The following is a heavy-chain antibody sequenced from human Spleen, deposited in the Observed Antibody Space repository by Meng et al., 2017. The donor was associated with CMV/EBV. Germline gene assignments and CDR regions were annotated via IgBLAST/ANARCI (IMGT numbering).Heavy chain of an antibody. D-gene: IGHD6-19*01. CDR3: AKDIASGYPAGSWFDP. Sequence: SLKISCAASGFTFDDYAMHWVRQAPGKGLEWVSGISWNSGSIGYADSVKGRFTISRDNAKNSLYLQMNSLGAEDTALYYCAKDIASGYPAGSWFDPWGQGTLVTVSS. CDR2: ISWNSGSI. J-gene: IGHJ5*02. CDR1: GFTFDDYA. V-gene: IGHV3-9*01.